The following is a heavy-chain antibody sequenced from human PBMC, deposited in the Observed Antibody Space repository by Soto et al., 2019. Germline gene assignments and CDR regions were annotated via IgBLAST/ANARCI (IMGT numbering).Heavy chain of an antibody. CDR1: GYTFSDYY. Sequence: SVKVSCKASGYTFSDYYIHWVRQAPGQGLEWMGWINPNSGGTEYAPKFQGGVTMTRDTSITTAYMELSRLRSGDTAVYYCAKEPATAKPEGVDFWGQGTLVTVSS. V-gene: IGHV1-2*02. J-gene: IGHJ4*02. D-gene: IGHD1-1*01. CDR2: INPNSGGT. CDR3: AKEPATAKPEGVDF.